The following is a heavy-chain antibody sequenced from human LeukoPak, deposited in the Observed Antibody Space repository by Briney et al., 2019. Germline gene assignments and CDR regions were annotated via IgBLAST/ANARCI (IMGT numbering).Heavy chain of an antibody. D-gene: IGHD4-17*01. CDR1: GGSFSGYY. V-gene: IGHV4-34*01. CDR2: INHSGST. Sequence: PSETLSLTCAVYGGSFSGYYWSWIRQPPGKGLEWIGEINHSGSTNYNPSLKSRVTISVDTSKNQFSLKLSSVTAADTAVYYCARGDNGASYWFDPWGQGTLVTVSS. CDR3: ARGDNGASYWFDP. J-gene: IGHJ5*02.